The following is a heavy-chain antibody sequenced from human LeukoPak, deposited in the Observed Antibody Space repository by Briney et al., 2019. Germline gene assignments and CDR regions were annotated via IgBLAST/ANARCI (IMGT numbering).Heavy chain of an antibody. Sequence: GGSLRLSCAASGFAFSNYAMSWVRQAPGKGLEWVSSLSGGGDSRYYADSAMGRFTISRDNSKNTLYLQMNSLRAEDTAVYYCAKAVRSMVTGGGYFDSWGQGTLVTVSS. D-gene: IGHD3-10*01. CDR2: LSGGGDSR. V-gene: IGHV3-23*01. CDR3: AKAVRSMVTGGGYFDS. J-gene: IGHJ4*02. CDR1: GFAFSNYA.